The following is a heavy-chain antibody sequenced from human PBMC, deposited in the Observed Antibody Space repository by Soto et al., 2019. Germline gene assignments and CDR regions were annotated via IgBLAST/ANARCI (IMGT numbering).Heavy chain of an antibody. V-gene: IGHV1-69*12. J-gene: IGHJ6*02. CDR1: GGSLSNYG. Sequence: QVQLVQSGAEVKKPGSSVKVSCKASGGSLSNYGISWVRQAPGQGLEGMGGIIPVFGTANYAQKFQGRVTITADESTSIVYMDVTSLRSEDTAVYYCARGDATKIVVTTYYAMDVWGQGTTVTVSS. CDR2: IIPVFGTA. CDR3: ARGDATKIVVTTYYAMDV. D-gene: IGHD3-9*01.